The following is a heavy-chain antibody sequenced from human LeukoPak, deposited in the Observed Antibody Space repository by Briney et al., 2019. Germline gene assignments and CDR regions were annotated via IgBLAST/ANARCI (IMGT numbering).Heavy chain of an antibody. CDR2: ISYDGSNK. Sequence: GRSLRLSCAASGFTFSSYAMHWVRQAPGKGLEWVAVISYDGSNKYYADSVKGRFTISRDNSKNTLYLQMNSLRAEDTAVYYCARDLPPEDVWGQGTTVTVSS. V-gene: IGHV3-30-3*01. CDR3: ARDLPPEDV. J-gene: IGHJ6*02. CDR1: GFTFSSYA.